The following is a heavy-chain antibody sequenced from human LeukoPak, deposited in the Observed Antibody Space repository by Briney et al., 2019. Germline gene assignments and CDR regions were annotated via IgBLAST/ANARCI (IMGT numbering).Heavy chain of an antibody. Sequence: PSETLSLTCTVSGGSISSGGYYWSWIRQPPGKGLEWIGEINHSGSTNYNPSLKSRVTISVDTSKNQFSLKLSSVTAADTAVYYCARVGTAPGKYYFDYWGQGTLVTVSS. D-gene: IGHD3-10*01. J-gene: IGHJ4*02. CDR2: INHSGST. V-gene: IGHV4-39*07. CDR3: ARVGTAPGKYYFDY. CDR1: GGSISSGGYY.